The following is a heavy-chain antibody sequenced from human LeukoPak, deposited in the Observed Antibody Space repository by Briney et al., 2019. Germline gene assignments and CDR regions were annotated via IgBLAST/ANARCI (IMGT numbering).Heavy chain of an antibody. J-gene: IGHJ2*01. V-gene: IGHV3-9*01. Sequence: GGSLRLSCAASGFTFDDYAMHWVRQAPGKGLEWVSGISWNSGSIGYADSVKGRFTISRDNAKNSLYLQMNSLRAEDTALYYCAKDMAYRGSYWYFDLWGRGTLVTVSS. D-gene: IGHD1-26*01. CDR3: AKDMAYRGSYWYFDL. CDR1: GFTFDDYA. CDR2: ISWNSGSI.